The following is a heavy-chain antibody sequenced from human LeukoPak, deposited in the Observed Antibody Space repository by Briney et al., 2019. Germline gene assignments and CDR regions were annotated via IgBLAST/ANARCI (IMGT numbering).Heavy chain of an antibody. V-gene: IGHV4-34*01. CDR2: IHHSGST. Sequence: MTSETLSLTCEAYGGSFNDYYWSWIRQPPEKGLEWIGEIHHSGSTSYIPSLKSRVTISVDTPRNRISLRLTSVTAADTAMYYCVGGAAYVWGQPGYWGQGTLVTVSS. J-gene: IGHJ1*01. D-gene: IGHD3-16*01. CDR3: VGGAAYVWGQPGY. CDR1: GGSFNDYY.